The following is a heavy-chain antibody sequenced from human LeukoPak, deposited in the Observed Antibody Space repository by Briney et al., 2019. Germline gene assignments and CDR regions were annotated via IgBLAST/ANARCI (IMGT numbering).Heavy chain of an antibody. CDR1: GFIFSRYW. Sequence: GGSLRLSCAASGFIFSRYWMHWVRQAPGKGLVWVSRINGDGSTLSYADSVKGRFTISRDNAKNTLYLQMKSLRAEDTAVYYCVRDFGESSGYYFDYWGQGTLVTVSS. D-gene: IGHD3-22*01. V-gene: IGHV3-74*01. CDR3: VRDFGESSGYYFDY. J-gene: IGHJ4*02. CDR2: INGDGSTL.